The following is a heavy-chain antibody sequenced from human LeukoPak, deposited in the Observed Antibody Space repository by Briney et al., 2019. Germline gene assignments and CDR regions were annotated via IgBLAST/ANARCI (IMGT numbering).Heavy chain of an antibody. J-gene: IGHJ4*02. Sequence: GGSLRLSCAASGFTFSSYAMNWVRQAPGKGPEWVSYISTSSSTIYYADSVKGRFTISRDNAKNSLYLQMNSLRAEDTAVYYCARDGDYGDTYYFDYWGQGTLVTVSS. CDR3: ARDGDYGDTYYFDY. CDR1: GFTFSSYA. D-gene: IGHD4-17*01. V-gene: IGHV3-48*04. CDR2: ISTSSSTI.